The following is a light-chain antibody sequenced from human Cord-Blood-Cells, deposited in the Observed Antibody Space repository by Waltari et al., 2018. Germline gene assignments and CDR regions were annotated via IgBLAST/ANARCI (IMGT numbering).Light chain of an antibody. CDR2: EGS. Sequence: QSALTQPASVSGSPGQSITISCTGTSSDVGSYNLVSWYQQHPGKAPKLVIYEGSKRPSGVSNRYSGSKSGNTAALTISGLQAKDEADYYCCSYAGSWVFGGGTKLTIL. CDR3: CSYAGSWV. V-gene: IGLV2-23*01. J-gene: IGLJ3*02. CDR1: SSDVGSYNL.